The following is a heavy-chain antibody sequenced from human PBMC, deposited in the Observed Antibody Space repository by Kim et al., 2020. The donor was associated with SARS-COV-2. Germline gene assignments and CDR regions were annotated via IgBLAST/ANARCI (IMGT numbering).Heavy chain of an antibody. CDR1: GGSITSGSYY. J-gene: IGHJ2*01. D-gene: IGHD3-10*01. CDR3: ARGGITMVGQVWYFDV. Sequence: SETLSLTCTVSGGSITSGSYYWGWIRQYPGKGLEWIGYIYHSGSTYYNPSLESRVTISVDTSKNQFSLRLNSVTAADTAVYYCARGGITMVGQVWYFDV. V-gene: IGHV4-31*03. CDR2: IYHSGST.